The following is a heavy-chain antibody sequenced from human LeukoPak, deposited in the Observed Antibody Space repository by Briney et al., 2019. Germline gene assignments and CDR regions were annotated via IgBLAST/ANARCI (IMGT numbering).Heavy chain of an antibody. J-gene: IGHJ6*03. CDR3: AKNRGAGSHYYYHMNV. V-gene: IGHV3-30-3*02. Sequence: GGSLRLSCAASGFTFSSYAMHWVRQAPGKGLEWVAVISYDGSNKYYADSVKGRFTISRDNSKNTLYLQLNSLRVEDTAVYYCAKNRGAGSHYYYHMNVWGKGTTVTVSS. D-gene: IGHD1-26*01. CDR2: ISYDGSNK. CDR1: GFTFSSYA.